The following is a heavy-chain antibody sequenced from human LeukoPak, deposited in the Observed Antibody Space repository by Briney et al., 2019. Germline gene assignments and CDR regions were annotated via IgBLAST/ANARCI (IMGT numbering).Heavy chain of an antibody. CDR2: ISYDGSNK. CDR1: GFTFSSYA. CDR3: AKVELSIRGWFDP. Sequence: GGSLRLSCAASGFTFSSYAMHWVRKAPGKGLEWVAVISYDGSNKYYADSVKGRFTISRDNSKNTQYLQMNSLRAEATTANYCAKVELSIRGWFDPWGQGTLVTVSS. J-gene: IGHJ5*02. V-gene: IGHV3-30*04. D-gene: IGHD2/OR15-2a*01.